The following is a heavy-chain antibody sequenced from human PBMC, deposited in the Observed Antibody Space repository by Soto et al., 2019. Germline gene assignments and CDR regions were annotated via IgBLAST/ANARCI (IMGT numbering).Heavy chain of an antibody. Sequence: PSEPLSLTGGVYGGYSSGYYWSWIRQPQGKGLEWIGEINHSGSTKYNPSLQSRVTMSLDTSTNPFSLRLTSLTAADTAVYYCARAQRFSDWFDPWGQGTLVTVSS. CDR1: GGYSSGYY. D-gene: IGHD3-3*01. CDR2: INHSGST. J-gene: IGHJ5*02. V-gene: IGHV4-34*01. CDR3: ARAQRFSDWFDP.